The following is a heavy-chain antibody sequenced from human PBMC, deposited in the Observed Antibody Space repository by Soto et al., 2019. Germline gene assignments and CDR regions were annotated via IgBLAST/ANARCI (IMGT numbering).Heavy chain of an antibody. J-gene: IGHJ4*02. D-gene: IGHD3-10*01. CDR2: IYYSGST. CDR3: AREPGV. V-gene: IGHV4-31*03. CDR1: GGSIRSGGYY. Sequence: QVQLQESGPGRVKPSQTLSLTCTVSGGSIRSGGYYWSWIRQHPGKGLEWIGYIYYSGSTYYNPSLMSRVTITVDTSKNQSSLKLSSVTAADMAVYFCAREPGVWGQGTLVTVSS.